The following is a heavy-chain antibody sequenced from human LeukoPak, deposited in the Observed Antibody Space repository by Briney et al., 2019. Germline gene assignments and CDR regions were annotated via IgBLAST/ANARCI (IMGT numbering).Heavy chain of an antibody. D-gene: IGHD3-22*01. J-gene: IGHJ3*02. CDR2: IYYSGST. CDR3: ARRTYYYDSSGYKGAFDI. CDR1: GGSISSYY. V-gene: IGHV4-59*01. Sequence: PSETLSLTCTVSGGSISSYYWSWIRQPPGKGLEWIGYIYYSGSTNYNPSLKSRVTISVYTSKNQFSLKLSSVTAADMAVYYCARRTYYYDSSGYKGAFDIWGQGTMVTVSS.